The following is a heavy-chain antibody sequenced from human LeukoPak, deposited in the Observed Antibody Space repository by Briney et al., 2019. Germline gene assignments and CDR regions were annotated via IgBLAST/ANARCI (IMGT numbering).Heavy chain of an antibody. D-gene: IGHD1-1*01. V-gene: IGHV3-23*01. CDR2: TSGGGGST. CDR3: AKDGSGTTRPRYFDS. Sequence: PGGSLRLSCAASGFTFSSYAMSWVRQAPGKGLEWVSATSGGGGSTYYADSVKGRFTISRDNSKNTLYLQMNSLRAEDTAVYYCAKDGSGTTRPRYFDSWGQGTLVTVSS. CDR1: GFTFSSYA. J-gene: IGHJ4*02.